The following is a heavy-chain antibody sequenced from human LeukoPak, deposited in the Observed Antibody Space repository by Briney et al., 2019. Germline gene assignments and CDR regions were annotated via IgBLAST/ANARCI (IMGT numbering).Heavy chain of an antibody. D-gene: IGHD2-2*02. V-gene: IGHV4-34*01. CDR2: INHSGST. J-gene: IGHJ4*02. Sequence: GSLRLSCAASGFTFSNAWMSWVRQPPGKGLEWIGEINHSGSTNYNPSLKSRVTISVDTSKNQFSLKLSSVTAADTAVYYCARGLRVVPAAIGPYSSSRPLFDYWGQGTLVTVSS. CDR3: ARGLRVVPAAIGPYSSSRPLFDY. CDR1: GFTFSNAW.